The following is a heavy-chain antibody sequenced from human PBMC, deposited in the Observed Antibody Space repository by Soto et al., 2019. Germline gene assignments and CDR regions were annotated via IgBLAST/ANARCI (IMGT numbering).Heavy chain of an antibody. CDR3: AKSIAADENYYYYGMDV. J-gene: IGHJ6*02. Sequence: QVQLVESGGGVVQPGRSLRLSCAASGFTFSSYGMHWVRQAPGKGLEWVAVISYDGSNKYYADSVRGRFTISRDNSKNTLYLQMNSLRAEDTAVYYCAKSIAADENYYYYGMDVWGQGTTVTVSS. D-gene: IGHD6-13*01. CDR2: ISYDGSNK. V-gene: IGHV3-30*18. CDR1: GFTFSSYG.